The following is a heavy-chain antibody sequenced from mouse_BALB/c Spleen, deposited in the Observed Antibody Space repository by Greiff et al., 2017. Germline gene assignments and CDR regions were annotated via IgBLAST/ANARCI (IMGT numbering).Heavy chain of an antibody. CDR1: GYSITSDYA. Sequence: EVQRVESGPGLVKPSQSLSLTCTVTGYSITSDYAWNWIRQFPGNKLEWMGYISYSGSTSYNPSLKSRISITRDTSKNQFFLQLNSVTTEDTATYYCARGTNWDCAYWGQGTLVTVSA. CDR2: ISYSGST. D-gene: IGHD4-1*01. J-gene: IGHJ3*01. V-gene: IGHV3-2*02. CDR3: ARGTNWDCAY.